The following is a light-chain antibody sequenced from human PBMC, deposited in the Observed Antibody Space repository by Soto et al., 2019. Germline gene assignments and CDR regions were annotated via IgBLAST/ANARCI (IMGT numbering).Light chain of an antibody. J-gene: IGKJ5*01. V-gene: IGKV3-20*01. Sequence: EIVWPQSPATLSSFPGDRFTLSFRASQYINTRLAWYQHRPGQAPRLLIYQTSIRAAGIPARFSGSGSGTDFTLTISRLEPEDFAVYYCQQYGSSPTFGEGTRLEIK. CDR2: QTS. CDR3: QQYGSSPT. CDR1: QYINTR.